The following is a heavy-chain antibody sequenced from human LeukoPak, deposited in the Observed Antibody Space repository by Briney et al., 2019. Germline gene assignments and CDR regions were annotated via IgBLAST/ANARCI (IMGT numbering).Heavy chain of an antibody. D-gene: IGHD5-24*01. Sequence: ASVKVSCKASGYTFNTYGITWVRQAPGQGLEWMGWISGYNGKTKYAQKLQDRVTMTTDTSTTTAYMELRSLRSDDTAVYYCARDNVWRGSRDGFDIWGQGTKVTVSS. J-gene: IGHJ3*02. V-gene: IGHV1-18*01. CDR2: ISGYNGKT. CDR3: ARDNVWRGSRDGFDI. CDR1: GYTFNTYG.